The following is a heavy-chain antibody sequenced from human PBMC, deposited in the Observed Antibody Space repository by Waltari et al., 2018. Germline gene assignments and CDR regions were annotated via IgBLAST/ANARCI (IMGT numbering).Heavy chain of an antibody. CDR3: ARGYFGFWSGYRYYYYMDV. CDR1: GGSFSGYY. D-gene: IGHD3-3*01. CDR2: INHSGST. Sequence: QVQLQQWGAGLLKPSETLSLTCAVYGGSFSGYYWSWIRQPPGKGLEGIGEINHSGSTNYNPSLKSRVTISVDTSKNQFSLKLSSVTAADTAVYYCARGYFGFWSGYRYYYYMDVWGKGTTVTISS. V-gene: IGHV4-34*01. J-gene: IGHJ6*03.